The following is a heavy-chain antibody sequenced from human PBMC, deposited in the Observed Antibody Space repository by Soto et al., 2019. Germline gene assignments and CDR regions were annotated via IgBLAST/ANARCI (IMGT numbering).Heavy chain of an antibody. CDR1: GFTFSSYG. J-gene: IGHJ4*02. Sequence: QVQLVESGGGVVQPGRSLRLSCAASGFTFSSYGMHWVRQAPGKGLEWVAVIWYDGSNKYYADSVKGRFTISRDNSKNTLYLQMNSLRAGDTAVYYCAREGKDIVATIRPYYFDYWGQGTLVTVSS. D-gene: IGHD5-12*01. CDR3: AREGKDIVATIRPYYFDY. CDR2: IWYDGSNK. V-gene: IGHV3-33*01.